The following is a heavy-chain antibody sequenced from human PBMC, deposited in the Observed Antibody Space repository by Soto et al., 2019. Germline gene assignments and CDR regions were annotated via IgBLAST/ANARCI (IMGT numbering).Heavy chain of an antibody. CDR3: AGYVDIVATIQDWFDP. Sequence: PSETLSLTCTVSGGSISSYYWSWIRQPPGKGLEWIGYIYYSGSTNYNPSLKSRVTISVDTSKNQFSLKLSSVTAADTAVYYCAGYVDIVATIQDWFDPWGQGILVTVSS. J-gene: IGHJ5*02. CDR2: IYYSGST. CDR1: GGSISSYY. D-gene: IGHD5-12*01. V-gene: IGHV4-59*01.